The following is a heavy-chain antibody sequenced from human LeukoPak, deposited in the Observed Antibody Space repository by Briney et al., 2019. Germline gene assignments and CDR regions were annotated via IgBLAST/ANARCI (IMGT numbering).Heavy chain of an antibody. CDR2: INPNSGGT. CDR3: AREFWGSESSPDAFDI. Sequence: ASVKVSCKASGYTFTSYAMHWVRQAPGQGLEWMGWINPNSGGTNYAQKFQGRVTMTRDTSISTAYMELSRLRSDDTAVYYCAREFWGSESSPDAFDIWGQGTMVTVSS. CDR1: GYTFTSYA. J-gene: IGHJ3*02. V-gene: IGHV1-2*02. D-gene: IGHD3-16*01.